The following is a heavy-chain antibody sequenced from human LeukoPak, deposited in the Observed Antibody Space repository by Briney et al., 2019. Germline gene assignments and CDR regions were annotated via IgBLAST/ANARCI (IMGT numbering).Heavy chain of an antibody. D-gene: IGHD3-22*01. CDR1: GGSISSYY. J-gene: IGHJ5*02. CDR3: ARVAIVVVPNWFDP. CDR2: IYRSGST. Sequence: SETLSLTCTVSGGSISSYYWSWIRQPPGKGLEWIGNIYRSGSTYYNPSLKSRVTISVDTSENQFSLKLSSVTAADTAMYYCARVAIVVVPNWFDPWGQGTLVTVSS. V-gene: IGHV4-59*08.